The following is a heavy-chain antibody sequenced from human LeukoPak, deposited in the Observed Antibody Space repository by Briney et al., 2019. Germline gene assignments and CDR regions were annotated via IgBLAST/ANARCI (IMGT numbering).Heavy chain of an antibody. D-gene: IGHD5-18*01. CDR2: ISSSGSTI. Sequence: GSLRLSCAASGFSFSSYEMNWVRQAPGEGLEWVSSISSSGSTIYYADYVKGRFTISRDNAKTSLYLQMNSLRAEGTAVYYCARDRVRIQLWPTFDYWGQGTLVTVSS. J-gene: IGHJ4*02. CDR1: GFSFSSYE. CDR3: ARDRVRIQLWPTFDY. V-gene: IGHV3-48*03.